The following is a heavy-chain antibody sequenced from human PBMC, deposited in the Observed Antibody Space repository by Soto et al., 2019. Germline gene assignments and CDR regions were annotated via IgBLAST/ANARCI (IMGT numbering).Heavy chain of an antibody. V-gene: IGHV4-39*01. Sequence: SQTLSLTCTVSGGSISSSSYYWGWIRQPPGKGLEWIGSIYYSGSTYYNPSLKSRVTISVDTSKNQFSLKLSSVTAADTAVYYCASWDRFYYYGSGSYYRGYFDYWGQGTLVTVSS. D-gene: IGHD3-10*01. CDR3: ASWDRFYYYGSGSYYRGYFDY. J-gene: IGHJ4*02. CDR2: IYYSGST. CDR1: GGSISSSSYY.